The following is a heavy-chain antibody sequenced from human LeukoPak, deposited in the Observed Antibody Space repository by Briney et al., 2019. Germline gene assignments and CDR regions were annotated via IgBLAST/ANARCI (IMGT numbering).Heavy chain of an antibody. V-gene: IGHV3-7*01. CDR3: ARVALGGYVSFDFDY. D-gene: IGHD5-12*01. CDR1: GITFSSYW. Sequence: GGSLRLSCAASGITFSSYWMSWVRQAPGKGLEWVANIKRDGSEKYYMDSVKGRFTISRDNAKNSLYLQMNSLRAEDTAVYYCARVALGGYVSFDFDYWGQGTLVTVSS. CDR2: IKRDGSEK. J-gene: IGHJ4*02.